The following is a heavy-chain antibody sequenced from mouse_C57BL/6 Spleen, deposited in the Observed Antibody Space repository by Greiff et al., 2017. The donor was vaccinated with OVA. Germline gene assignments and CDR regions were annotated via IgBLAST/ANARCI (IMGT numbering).Heavy chain of an antibody. CDR1: GYTFTSYW. D-gene: IGHD2-4*01. V-gene: IGHV1-55*01. CDR2: IYPGSGST. J-gene: IGHJ4*01. Sequence: QVQLQQPGAELVKPGASVKMSCKASGYTFTSYWITWVKQRPGQGLEWIGDIYPGSGSTNYNEKFKSKATLTVDTSSSTAYMQLSSLTSEDSAVYYCATRNDDYDDAMGDWGQGTSVT. CDR3: ATRNDDYDDAMGD.